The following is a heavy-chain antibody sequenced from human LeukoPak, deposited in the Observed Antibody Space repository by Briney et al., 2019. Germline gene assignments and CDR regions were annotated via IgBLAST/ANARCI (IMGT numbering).Heavy chain of an antibody. CDR2: ISVSGDST. CDR1: GFTFNTYA. D-gene: IGHD6-13*01. V-gene: IGHV3-23*01. J-gene: IGHJ4*02. Sequence: PGGSLRLSCAASGFTFNTYAMSWVRQAPGKGLEWVSGISVSGDSTYYADSVKGRFTISRDNSKNTLYLQLNSLRADDTAVYFCTKRLRGSSNWFYFDYWGQGTLATVSS. CDR3: TKRLRGSSNWFYFDY.